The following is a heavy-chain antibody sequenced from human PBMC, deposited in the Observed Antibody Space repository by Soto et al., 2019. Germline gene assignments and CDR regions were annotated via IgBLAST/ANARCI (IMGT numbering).Heavy chain of an antibody. J-gene: IGHJ3*02. CDR2: IDYSGST. Sequence: SETLSLTCTVSGGSISSYYWSWIRQPPGRGLEWIGYIDYSGSTNYNPSLKSRVTISIDTSKNQFSLRLSSVTAADTAVYYCARHRVPRLATFNKEIAFDIWGQGTLVTVSS. CDR3: ARHRVPRLATFNKEIAFDI. D-gene: IGHD5-12*01. V-gene: IGHV4-59*08. CDR1: GGSISSYY.